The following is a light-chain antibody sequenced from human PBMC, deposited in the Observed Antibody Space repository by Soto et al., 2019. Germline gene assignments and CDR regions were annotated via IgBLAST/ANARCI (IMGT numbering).Light chain of an antibody. CDR1: SSDVGGYNY. CDR3: CSYAGSYTGV. Sequence: QSVLTQPRSVSGSPGQSVTISCTGTSSDVGGYNYVSWYQQHPGKAPKLMIYDVSKRPSGVPDRFSGSKSGNTASLTISGLXXXDXAXYYCCSYAGSYTGVFGGGTKLTVL. V-gene: IGLV2-11*01. J-gene: IGLJ2*01. CDR2: DVS.